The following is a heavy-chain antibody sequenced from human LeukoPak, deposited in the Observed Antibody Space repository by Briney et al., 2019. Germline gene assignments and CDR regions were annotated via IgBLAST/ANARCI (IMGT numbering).Heavy chain of an antibody. CDR1: GFTFSSYA. CDR2: ISGSGGST. CDR3: ATSPKKWPSFLLPGMDV. Sequence: GGSLRLSCAASGFTFSSYAMSWVRQAPGKGLEWVSAISGSGGSTYYADSVKGRFTISRDNSKNTLYLQMNSLRAEDTAVYYCATSPKKWPSFLLPGMDVWGKGTTVTVSS. D-gene: IGHD2-8*01. V-gene: IGHV3-23*01. J-gene: IGHJ6*04.